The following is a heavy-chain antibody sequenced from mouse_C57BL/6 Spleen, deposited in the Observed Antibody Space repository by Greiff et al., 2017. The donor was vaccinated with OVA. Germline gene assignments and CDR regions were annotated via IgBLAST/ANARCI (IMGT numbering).Heavy chain of an antibody. CDR3: ARNRGRENFDV. D-gene: IGHD3-1*01. CDR1: GFSLTSYG. J-gene: IGHJ1*03. Sequence: VNLVESGPGLVQPSQSLSITCTVSGFSLTSYGVHWVRQSPGKGLEWLGVIWSGGSTDYNAAFISRLSISKDNSKSQVFFKMNSLQADDTAIYYCARNRGRENFDVWGTGTTVTVSS. CDR2: IWSGGST. V-gene: IGHV2-2*01.